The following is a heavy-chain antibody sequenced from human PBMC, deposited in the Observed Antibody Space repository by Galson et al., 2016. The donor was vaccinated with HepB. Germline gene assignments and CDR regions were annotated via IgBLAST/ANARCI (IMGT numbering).Heavy chain of an antibody. CDR2: ISYHGSDK. V-gene: IGHV3-30-3*01. CDR3: ARDKSFYYYGMDV. CDR1: GFAFSGSA. Sequence: SLRLSCAASGFAFSGSAMHWVRQAPGKGLGWVAAISYHGSDKYYADSVKGRVTIFRDNSTKTLYLQLTSLSPEDTAVYYCARDKSFYYYGMDVWGQGTTVTVSS. J-gene: IGHJ6*02.